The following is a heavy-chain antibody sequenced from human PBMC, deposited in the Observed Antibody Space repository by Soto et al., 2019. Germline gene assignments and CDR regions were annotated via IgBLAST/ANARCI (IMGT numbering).Heavy chain of an antibody. Sequence: EVQLVESGGGLVQPGGSLRLSCAASGFTFSSYWMSWLRQAPGEGLEWVANIKQDGTEKKYVDSVKGRFSISRDNAENSVYLQMNSLRVEDTAVYYCAKTSVLLPAATNRGSPYNYYALDVRGQGTTVTVAS. D-gene: IGHD2-2*01. J-gene: IGHJ6*02. CDR3: AKTSVLLPAATNRGSPYNYYALDV. CDR2: IKQDGTEK. CDR1: GFTFSSYW. V-gene: IGHV3-7*03.